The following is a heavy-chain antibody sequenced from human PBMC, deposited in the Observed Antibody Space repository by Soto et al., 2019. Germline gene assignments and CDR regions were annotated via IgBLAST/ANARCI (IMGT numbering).Heavy chain of an antibody. CDR2: ISNDASNK. J-gene: IGHJ4*02. V-gene: IGHV3-30*18. Sequence: QVQLVESGGGVVQPGRSLRLSCAASGFTFRNYGMHWVRQAPGKGLEWVAVISNDASNKYYADSVKGRFTLSRDDSKNTLYLQMNSLRAEDTAVYYCGKASSHYGSGSYYTNDYWGQGTLVTVSS. CDR3: GKASSHYGSGSYYTNDY. CDR1: GFTFRNYG. D-gene: IGHD3-10*01.